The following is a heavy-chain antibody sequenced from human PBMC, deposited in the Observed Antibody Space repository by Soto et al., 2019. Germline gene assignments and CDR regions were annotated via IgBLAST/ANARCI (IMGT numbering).Heavy chain of an antibody. CDR3: ARRGYSYGYGYYYYGMDV. CDR2: ISAYNGNT. J-gene: IGHJ6*02. V-gene: IGHV1-18*01. CDR1: GYTFTSYG. Sequence: GASVKVSCKASGYTFTSYGISWVRQAPGQALEWMGWISAYNGNTNYAQKLQGRVTMTTDTSTSTAYMELRSLRSDDTAVYYCARRGYSYGYGYYYYGMDVWGQGTTVTVSS. D-gene: IGHD5-18*01.